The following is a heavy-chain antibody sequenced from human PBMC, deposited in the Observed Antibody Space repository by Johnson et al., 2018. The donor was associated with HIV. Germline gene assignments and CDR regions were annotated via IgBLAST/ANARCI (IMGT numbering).Heavy chain of an antibody. D-gene: IGHD3-10*01. CDR1: GFTFSDYY. CDR3: ARDRGGPVRDDAFDI. V-gene: IGHV3-20*04. Sequence: EMQLVESGGGVVQPGGSLRLSCAASGFTFSDYYMSWIRQAPGKGLEWVSGINWNGGSTGYADSVKGRFTISRDNAKNSLYLQMNSLRAEDTAVYYCARDRGGPVRDDAFDIWGQGTMVTVSS. J-gene: IGHJ3*02. CDR2: INWNGGST.